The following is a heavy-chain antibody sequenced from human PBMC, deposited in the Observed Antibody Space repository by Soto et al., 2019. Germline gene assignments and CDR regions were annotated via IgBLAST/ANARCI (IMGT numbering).Heavy chain of an antibody. Sequence: PSETLSLTCTVSGCSISSGGYYWSWIRQHPGKGLEWIGYIYYSGSTYYNPSLKSRVTISVDTSKNQFSLKLSSVTAADTAVYYCARANQLLTNVYGMDVWGQGTTVTVSS. CDR3: ARANQLLTNVYGMDV. CDR1: GCSISSGGYY. V-gene: IGHV4-31*03. J-gene: IGHJ6*02. CDR2: IYYSGST. D-gene: IGHD2-2*01.